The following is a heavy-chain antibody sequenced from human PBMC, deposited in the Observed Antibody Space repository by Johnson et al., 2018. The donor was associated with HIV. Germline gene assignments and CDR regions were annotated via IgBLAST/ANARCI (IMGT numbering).Heavy chain of an antibody. J-gene: IGHJ3*01. V-gene: IGHV3-66*01. Sequence: MLLVESGGGLVQPGGSLRLSCAASGFTVSSNYMSWVRQAPGKGLEWVSVIYSGGSTYYADSVKGRFTISRDNFKNTLYLQMNSLRAEDTAVYYCARDSPGIQLWDDAFDVWGQGTMVTVSS. CDR3: ARDSPGIQLWDDAFDV. CDR1: GFTVSSNY. CDR2: IYSGGST. D-gene: IGHD5-18*01.